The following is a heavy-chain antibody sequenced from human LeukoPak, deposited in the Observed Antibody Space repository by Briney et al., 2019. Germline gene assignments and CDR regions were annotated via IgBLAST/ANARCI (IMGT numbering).Heavy chain of an antibody. J-gene: IGHJ5*02. V-gene: IGHV3-48*03. CDR1: GFTFSSYE. D-gene: IGHD6-13*01. CDR3: ARVEKYSSSWIDL. CDR2: ISISGGTI. Sequence: GGSLRLSCAASGFTFSSYEMNWVRQAPGKGLEWVSYISISGGTIYYADSVKGRFTTSRDNARNSLYLQMNSLRAEDTAVYYCARVEKYSSSWIDLWGQGTLVTVSS.